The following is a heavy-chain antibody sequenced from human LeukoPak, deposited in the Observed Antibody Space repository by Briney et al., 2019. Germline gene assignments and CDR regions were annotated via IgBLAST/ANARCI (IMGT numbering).Heavy chain of an antibody. CDR1: GGSISNKY. V-gene: IGHV4-59*01. Sequence: PSETLSLTCTVSGGSISNKYWSWIRQPPGKGLEWIGYIYYSGSTNYNPSLKSRVTILVDTSKNQFSLKLSSVTAADTAVYFCARDRGYRPDDFDIWGQGTVVTVSS. J-gene: IGHJ3*02. CDR3: ARDRGYRPDDFDI. D-gene: IGHD5-18*01. CDR2: IYYSGST.